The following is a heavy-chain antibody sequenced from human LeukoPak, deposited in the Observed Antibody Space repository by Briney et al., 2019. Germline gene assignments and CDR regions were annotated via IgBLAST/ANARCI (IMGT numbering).Heavy chain of an antibody. V-gene: IGHV3-15*01. Sequence: PGGSLRLSCAASGFTFSNAWMSWVRQAPGKGLEWVGRIKSKTDGGTTDYAAPVKGRFTISRDDSKNTLYLQMNSLKTEDTAVYYCTTDTAMVRGVVYYYGMDVWGQGTTVTVSS. CDR1: GFTFSNAW. J-gene: IGHJ6*02. CDR2: IKSKTDGGTT. D-gene: IGHD3-10*01. CDR3: TTDTAMVRGVVYYYGMDV.